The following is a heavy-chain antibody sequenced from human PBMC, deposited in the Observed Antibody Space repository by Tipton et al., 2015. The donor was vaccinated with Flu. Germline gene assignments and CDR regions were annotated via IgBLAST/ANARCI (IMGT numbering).Heavy chain of an antibody. CDR3: ARLSYYDVDLKNFYFDF. V-gene: IGHV4-39*01. J-gene: IGHJ4*02. D-gene: IGHD3-10*02. CDR1: SGSIRSTNYF. Sequence: TLSLTCTVSSGSIRSTNYFCAWIRQPPGKRLELIGCSYPSGTTYYNPSLKSRVTISADTSKSQFSLKLRSVTAADTAVYYCARLSYYDVDLKNFYFDFWGQGALVTVSA. CDR2: SYPSGTT.